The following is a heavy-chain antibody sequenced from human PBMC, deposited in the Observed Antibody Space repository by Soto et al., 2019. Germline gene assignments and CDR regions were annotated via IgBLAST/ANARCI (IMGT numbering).Heavy chain of an antibody. J-gene: IGHJ6*02. CDR3: ARGKVDYYDSPYGMDV. CDR2: IIPIFGTA. V-gene: IGHV1-69*13. D-gene: IGHD3-22*01. CDR1: GVTFSSYA. Sequence: ASVKVSGKASGVTFSSYAISWVRQAPGQGLEWMGGIIPIFGTANYAQKFQGRVTITADESTSTAYMELSSLRSEDTAVYYCARGKVDYYDSPYGMDVWGQGTTVTVSS.